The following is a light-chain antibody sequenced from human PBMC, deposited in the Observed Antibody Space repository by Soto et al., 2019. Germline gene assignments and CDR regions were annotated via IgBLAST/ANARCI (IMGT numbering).Light chain of an antibody. CDR1: QSVSNNY. CDR3: QQYNSYSWT. J-gene: IGKJ1*01. Sequence: EIVLTQSPGTLSLSPGERATLSCRASQSVSNNYLAWYQQKPGQAPRLLIYGASTRATGIPARFSGSGSGTEFTLTISSLQPDDFATYYCQQYNSYSWTFGQGTKV. V-gene: IGKV3-20*01. CDR2: GAS.